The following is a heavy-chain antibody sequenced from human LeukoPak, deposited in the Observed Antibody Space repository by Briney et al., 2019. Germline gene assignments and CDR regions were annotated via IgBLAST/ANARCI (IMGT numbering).Heavy chain of an antibody. CDR1: GYTFTSSD. Sequence: GASVKVSCKASGYTFTSSDINCVRQAAGQGLEWMGWINPNSGRTGYAQKFQGRVTMTANTSISTAYMELSSLRFDDTAVYYCARGRSGLAGAGTYDYWGQGTLITVSS. D-gene: IGHD6-13*01. CDR2: INPNSGRT. J-gene: IGHJ4*02. CDR3: ARGRSGLAGAGTYDY. V-gene: IGHV1-8*01.